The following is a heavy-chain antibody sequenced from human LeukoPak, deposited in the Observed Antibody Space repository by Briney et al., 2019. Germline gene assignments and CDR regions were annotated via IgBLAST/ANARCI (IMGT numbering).Heavy chain of an antibody. D-gene: IGHD6-19*01. CDR1: GGSISSSSYY. CDR3: ARARYSSGWYIYY. CDR2: IYYSGST. V-gene: IGHV4-39*07. Sequence: SETLSLTCTVSGGSISSSSYYWGWIRQPPGKGLEWIGSIYYSGSTNYNPSLKSRVTISVDTSKNQFSLKLSSVTAADTAVYYCARARYSSGWYIYYWGQGTLVTVSS. J-gene: IGHJ4*02.